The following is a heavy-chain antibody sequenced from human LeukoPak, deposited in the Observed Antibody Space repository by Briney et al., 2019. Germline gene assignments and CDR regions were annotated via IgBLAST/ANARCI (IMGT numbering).Heavy chain of an antibody. CDR1: GYTFTGYY. J-gene: IGHJ6*02. V-gene: IGHV1-2*02. Sequence: GASVKVSCKASGYTFTGYYMHWVRQAPGQGLEWMGWINPNSGGTNYAQKFQGRVTMTRDTSISTAYMELSRLRSDDTAVYYCASEGHYYDSSGYYYVDYYYGMDVWGQGTTVTVSS. CDR2: INPNSGGT. CDR3: ASEGHYYDSSGYYYVDYYYGMDV. D-gene: IGHD3-22*01.